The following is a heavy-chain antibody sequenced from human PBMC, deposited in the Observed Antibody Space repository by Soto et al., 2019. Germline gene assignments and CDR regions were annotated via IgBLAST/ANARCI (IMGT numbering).Heavy chain of an antibody. CDR2: ISGSGGST. D-gene: IGHD3-10*01. J-gene: IGHJ4*02. V-gene: IGHV3-23*01. Sequence: EVQLLESGGGLVQPGGSLRLSCAASGFTFSSYAMSWVRQAPGKGLEWVSAISGSGGSTYYADSVKGRFTISRDNSKNTLYLQMNSLRAEDTAVYYCASGSSDSYPGSRIFDFWGRGTLVTVSS. CDR3: ASGSSDSYPGSRIFDF. CDR1: GFTFSSYA.